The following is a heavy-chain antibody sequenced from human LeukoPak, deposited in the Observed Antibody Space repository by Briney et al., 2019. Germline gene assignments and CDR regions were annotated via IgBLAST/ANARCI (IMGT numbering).Heavy chain of an antibody. J-gene: IGHJ4*02. CDR3: ARLDYYGSGSYRYYYFDY. CDR1: GGSISSYY. D-gene: IGHD3-10*01. CDR2: SYYSGST. V-gene: IGHV4-59*01. Sequence: SETLSLTCTVSGGSISSYYWSGIRQPPGKGLEWSGYSYYSGSTNYNPSLKSRVTISVDTSKKQFSLKLSSMTAADTAVYYCARLDYYGSGSYRYYYFDYWGQGTLVTVSS.